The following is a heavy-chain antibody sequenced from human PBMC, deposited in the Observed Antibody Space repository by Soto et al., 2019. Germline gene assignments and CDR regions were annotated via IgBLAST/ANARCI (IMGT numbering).Heavy chain of an antibody. J-gene: IGHJ3*02. Sequence: GGSLRLSCAASGFTFISYSMNWVLQAPGKGLEWVSYITSGSSTIFYADSVKGRFTISRDNAKNSLYLQMNTLRAEDTAVYYCSRWDMDKHDYEIWGQGTMVNVSS. D-gene: IGHD1-26*01. CDR3: SRWDMDKHDYEI. CDR1: GFTFISYS. CDR2: ITSGSSTI. V-gene: IGHV3-48*01.